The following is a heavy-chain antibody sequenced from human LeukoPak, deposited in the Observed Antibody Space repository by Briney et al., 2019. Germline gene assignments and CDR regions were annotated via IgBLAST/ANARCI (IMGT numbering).Heavy chain of an antibody. D-gene: IGHD6-13*01. CDR3: ASPTAEAGTRRYHDL. Sequence: GGSLRLSCAASGFTFSDHWMSWVRQAPGKGLEWVANIKQDGSEKYYVDSVKGRFTISRDNAKKSLYLQMNSLRAEDAAVYYCASPTAEAGTRRYHDLWGRGTPVTVSP. J-gene: IGHJ2*01. CDR1: GFTFSDHW. CDR2: IKQDGSEK. V-gene: IGHV3-7*01.